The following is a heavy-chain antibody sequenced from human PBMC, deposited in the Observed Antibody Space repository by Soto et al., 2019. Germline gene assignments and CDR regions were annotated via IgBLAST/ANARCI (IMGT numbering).Heavy chain of an antibody. Sequence: TSETLSLTCTVSGGSISSSNYHWGWIRQPPGKGLEWIGSMYYSGSTYYNPSLKSRVTISLDTSKNQFSLKLSSVTAADTAVYYCARGLSSGYWDYWGQGTLVTVSS. CDR2: MYYSGST. V-gene: IGHV4-39*07. J-gene: IGHJ4*02. CDR1: GGSISSSNYH. D-gene: IGHD3-22*01. CDR3: ARGLSSGYWDY.